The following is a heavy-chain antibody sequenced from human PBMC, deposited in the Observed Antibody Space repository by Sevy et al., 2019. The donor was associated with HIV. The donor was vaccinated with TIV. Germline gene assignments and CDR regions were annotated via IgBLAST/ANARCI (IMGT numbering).Heavy chain of an antibody. Sequence: GGSLRLSCAASGFTFSGSAMHWVRQASGKGLEWVGRIRSKANSYATAYAASVKGRFTISRDDSKNTAYLQMNSLKTEDTAVYYCTRPVGAQYYYYGMDVWPRDHGHRLL. CDR1: GFTFSGSA. J-gene: IGHJ6*02. CDR2: IRSKANSYAT. CDR3: TRPVGAQYYYYGMDV. D-gene: IGHD1-26*01. V-gene: IGHV3-73*01.